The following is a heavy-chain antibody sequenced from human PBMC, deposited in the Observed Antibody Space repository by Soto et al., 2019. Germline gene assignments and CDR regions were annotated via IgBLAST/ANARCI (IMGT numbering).Heavy chain of an antibody. D-gene: IGHD3-3*01. J-gene: IGHJ4*02. CDR1: GFTVTSGS. Sequence: EVQLVESGGGLIQPGGSLRLSCAASGFTVTSGSMSWVRQAPGRGLEWVSVIYSGGGTYYAGSVRGRFTISRDNSKNTLCLQMNSLRAEDTAVYYCSRGHPGVEVTAQYYWGQGTLVTVSS. CDR3: SRGHPGVEVTAQYY. CDR2: IYSGGGT. V-gene: IGHV3-53*01.